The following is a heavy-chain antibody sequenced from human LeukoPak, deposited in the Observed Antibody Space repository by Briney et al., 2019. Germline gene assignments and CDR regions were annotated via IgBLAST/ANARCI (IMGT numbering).Heavy chain of an antibody. J-gene: IGHJ4*02. D-gene: IGHD3-22*01. CDR1: GYTFTSYD. CDR3: ARGSRYYDSSGYSMEDDY. CDR2: MNPNSGNT. Sequence: ASVKVSCKASGYTFTSYDINWVRQATGQGLEWMGWMNPNSGNTNYAQKLQGRVTMTTDTSTSTAYMELRSLRSDDTAVYYCARGSRYYDSSGYSMEDDYWGQGTLVTVSS. V-gene: IGHV1-8*01.